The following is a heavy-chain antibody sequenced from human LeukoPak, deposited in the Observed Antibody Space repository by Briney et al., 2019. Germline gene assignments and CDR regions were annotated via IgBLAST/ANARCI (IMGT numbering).Heavy chain of an antibody. CDR1: GYTFTSYW. J-gene: IGHJ4*02. D-gene: IGHD3-16*01. Sequence: GESLKISCKASGYTFTSYWIGWVRQMPGRGLEWMGFIYPDDSDTKYSPSFQGQVIISADKSISTAYLEWSSLKASDTAIYYCARHGSMSFTSLVYWGQGTLVTVTS. CDR3: ARHGSMSFTSLVY. V-gene: IGHV5-51*01. CDR2: IYPDDSDT.